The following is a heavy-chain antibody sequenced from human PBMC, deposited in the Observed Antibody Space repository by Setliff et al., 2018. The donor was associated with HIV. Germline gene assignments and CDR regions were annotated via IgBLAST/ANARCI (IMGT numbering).Heavy chain of an antibody. CDR1: GVSINSDGYY. CDR2: IHHSGSY. Sequence: PSETLSLTCTVSGVSINSDGYYWGWIRQHPGKGLEWIGYIHHSGSYYYNPSLKSRLTISVDTSKNQFSLRLDSATAADTAVYYCARAPRLTRIFTPLYFDYWGQGALVTVSS. J-gene: IGHJ4*02. D-gene: IGHD3-9*01. CDR3: ARAPRLTRIFTPLYFDY. V-gene: IGHV4-31*03.